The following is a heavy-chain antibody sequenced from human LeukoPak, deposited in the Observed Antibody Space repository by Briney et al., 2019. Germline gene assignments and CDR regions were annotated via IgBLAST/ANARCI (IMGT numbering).Heavy chain of an antibody. V-gene: IGHV3-33*01. CDR3: ARDLSSSWYFWFDP. D-gene: IGHD6-13*01. CDR2: IWYDGSNK. J-gene: IGHJ5*02. Sequence: GRSLRLSCAASGFTFSSYGMHWVRQAPGKGLEWVAVIWYDGSNKYYADSVKGRFTISRDNSKNTLYLQMNGLRAEDTAVYYCARDLSSSWYFWFDPWGQGTLVTVSS. CDR1: GFTFSSYG.